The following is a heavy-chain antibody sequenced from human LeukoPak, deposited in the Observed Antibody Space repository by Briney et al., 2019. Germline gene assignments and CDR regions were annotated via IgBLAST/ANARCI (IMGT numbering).Heavy chain of an antibody. V-gene: IGHV4-39*01. CDR3: ARQPISMAVAGGDY. CDR2: IYYSGST. CDR1: GGSISSSSYY. Sequence: PSETLSLTCTVSGGSISSSSYYWGWIRQPPGKGLEWIGSIYYSGSTYYNPSLKSRVTISVDTSKNQFSLKLSSVTAADTAVYYCARQPISMAVAGGDYWGQGTLVTVSS. J-gene: IGHJ4*02. D-gene: IGHD6-19*01.